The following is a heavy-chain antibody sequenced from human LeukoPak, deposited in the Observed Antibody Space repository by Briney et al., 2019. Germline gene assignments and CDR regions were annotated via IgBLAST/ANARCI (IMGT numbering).Heavy chain of an antibody. CDR2: TKQDGSEK. CDR3: ARVSSGWYVPY. D-gene: IGHD6-19*01. V-gene: IGHV3-7*01. J-gene: IGHJ4*02. CDR1: GFTFSDYQ. Sequence: GGSLRLSCAASGFTFSDYQMGWVRQAPGKGLEWVANTKQDGSEKYYADSVKGRFTISRDNAKNSLDLQMNSLRAEDTAVYYCARVSSGWYVPYWGQGTLVTVSS.